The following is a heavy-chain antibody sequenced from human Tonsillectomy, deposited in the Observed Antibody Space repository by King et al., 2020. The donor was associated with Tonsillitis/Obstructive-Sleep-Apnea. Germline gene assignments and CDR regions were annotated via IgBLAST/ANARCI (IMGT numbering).Heavy chain of an antibody. V-gene: IGHV4-39*01. Sequence: QLQESGPGLVKPSETLSLTCTVSGGSISSSSYYWGWIRQPPGKGLEWIGSIYYSGSTYYNPSLKSRVTISVDTSKNQFSLKLSSVTAADTAVYYCARSSMTAAAGTGWFDPWGQGTLVTVSS. D-gene: IGHD6-13*01. CDR3: ARSSMTAAAGTGWFDP. J-gene: IGHJ5*02. CDR1: GGSISSSSYY. CDR2: IYYSGST.